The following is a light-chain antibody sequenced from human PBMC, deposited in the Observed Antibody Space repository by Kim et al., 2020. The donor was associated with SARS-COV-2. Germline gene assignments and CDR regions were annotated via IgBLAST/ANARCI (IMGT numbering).Light chain of an antibody. V-gene: IGLV3-19*01. CDR2: GKN. J-gene: IGLJ2*01. CDR1: SLRTYY. CDR3: KSRDRSTKVV. Sequence: SSELTQDPAVSVALGQTVRITCQGDSLRTYYAAWYQQKPGQAPVLVIYGKNDRPSGIPDRFSGSSSGNIASLTIAGAQAEDEADYYCKSRDRSTKVVFGGGTKLTVL.